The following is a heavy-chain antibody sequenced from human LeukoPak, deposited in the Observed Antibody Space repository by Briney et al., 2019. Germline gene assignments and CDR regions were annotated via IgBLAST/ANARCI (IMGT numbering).Heavy chain of an antibody. CDR3: ARTNYGDRYFDY. D-gene: IGHD4-17*01. CDR2: INHSGST. Sequence: SETLSLTCAVYGGSFSGYYWSWIRQPPGKGLEWIGEINHSGSTNYNPSLKSRVTISVDTSKNQFSLKLSSVTAADTAVYYCARTNYGDRYFDYWGQGTLVTVSS. V-gene: IGHV4-34*01. J-gene: IGHJ4*02. CDR1: GGSFSGYY.